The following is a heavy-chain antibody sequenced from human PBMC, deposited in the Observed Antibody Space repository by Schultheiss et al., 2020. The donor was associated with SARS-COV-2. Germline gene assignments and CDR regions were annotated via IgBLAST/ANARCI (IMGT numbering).Heavy chain of an antibody. Sequence: SETLSLTCTVSGGSISSGNYYWSWIRQAPGKGLEWIGSINHSGSTYYNPSLKSRGTISVDTSKNQFSLKLSSVTAADTAVYYCARPDGDYALYGMDVWGQGTTVTVSS. J-gene: IGHJ6*02. D-gene: IGHD4-17*01. V-gene: IGHV4-39*07. CDR2: INHSGST. CDR3: ARPDGDYALYGMDV. CDR1: GGSISSGNYY.